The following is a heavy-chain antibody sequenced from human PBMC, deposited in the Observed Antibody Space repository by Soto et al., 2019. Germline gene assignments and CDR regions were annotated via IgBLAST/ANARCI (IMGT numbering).Heavy chain of an antibody. CDR2: ISAYNGNT. D-gene: IGHD3-22*01. V-gene: IGHV1-18*01. J-gene: IGHJ4*02. CDR1: GYTFTSYG. CDR3: ARDEDYYDSSGYYY. Sequence: ASVKVSCKASGYTFTSYGISWVRQAPGQGLEWMGWISAYNGNTNYTQKLQGRVTMTTDTSTSTAYMELRSLRSDDTAVYYCARDEDYYDSSGYYYWGQGTLVTVSS.